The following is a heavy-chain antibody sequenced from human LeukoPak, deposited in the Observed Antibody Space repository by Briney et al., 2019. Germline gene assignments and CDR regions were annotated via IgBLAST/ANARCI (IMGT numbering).Heavy chain of an antibody. CDR3: ARGSEVAPTDY. V-gene: IGHV1-8*01. CDR2: MNPNSGNT. CDR1: GYTFTSYD. J-gene: IGHJ4*02. Sequence: ASVKVSCKASGYTFTSYDINWVRQATGQGLEWMGWMNPNSGNTGYAQKFQGRVTITADESTSTAYMELSSLRSEDTAVYYCARGSEVAPTDYWGQGTLVTVSS.